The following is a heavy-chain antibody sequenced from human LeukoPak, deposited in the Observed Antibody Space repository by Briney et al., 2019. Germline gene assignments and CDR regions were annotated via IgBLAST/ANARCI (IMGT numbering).Heavy chain of an antibody. D-gene: IGHD6-13*01. J-gene: IGHJ4*02. CDR3: AREDLYSSSITFGY. V-gene: IGHV4-59*01. CDR2: IYYSGST. CDR1: GGSISSYY. Sequence: SETLSLTCTVSGGSISSYYWSWIRQPPGKGLEWIGYIYYSGSTNYNPSLKSRVTISVDTSKNQFSLKLSSVTAADTAVYYCAREDLYSSSITFGYWGQGTLVTVSS.